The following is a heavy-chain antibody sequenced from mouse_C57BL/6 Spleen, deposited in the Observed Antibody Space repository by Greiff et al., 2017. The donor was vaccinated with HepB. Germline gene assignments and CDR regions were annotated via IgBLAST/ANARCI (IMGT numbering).Heavy chain of an antibody. D-gene: IGHD2-4*01. V-gene: IGHV1-39*01. CDR2: INPNYGTT. CDR3: AWGDYNWYFDV. J-gene: IGHJ1*03. CDR1: GYSFTDYN. Sequence: EVKLMESGPELVKPGASVKISCKASGYSFTDYNMNWVKQSNGKSLEWIGVINPNYGTTSYNQKFKGKATLTVDQSSSTAYMQLNSLTSEDSAVYYCAWGDYNWYFDVWGTGTTVTVSS.